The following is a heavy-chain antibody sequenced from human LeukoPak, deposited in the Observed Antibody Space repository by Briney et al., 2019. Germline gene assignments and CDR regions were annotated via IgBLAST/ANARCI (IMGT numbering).Heavy chain of an antibody. CDR1: GGTFSRYS. Sequence: ASVKVSCKASGGTFSRYSISWVRQAPGQGLECRGRIIPIVGIANYAQKFQGRVTITADKSTRTAYMELRSLRSEDTAVYYCAREGRWDGSSSSCDSWFDPWGQGTPVTVSS. V-gene: IGHV1-69*04. D-gene: IGHD2-2*02. J-gene: IGHJ5*02. CDR2: IIPIVGIA. CDR3: AREGRWDGSSSSCDSWFDP.